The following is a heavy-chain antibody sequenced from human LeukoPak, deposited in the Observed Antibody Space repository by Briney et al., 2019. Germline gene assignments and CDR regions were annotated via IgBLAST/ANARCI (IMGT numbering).Heavy chain of an antibody. J-gene: IGHJ4*02. CDR3: ARDHNGSGSYSDY. CDR1: GFTFSSYG. V-gene: IGHV3-30*03. D-gene: IGHD3-10*01. Sequence: PGGSLRLSCAASGFTFSSYGMHWVRQAPGKGLEWVAVISYDGSNKYYADSVKGRFTISRDNSKNTLYLQMNSLRAEDTAVYYCARDHNGSGSYSDYWGQGTLVTVSS. CDR2: ISYDGSNK.